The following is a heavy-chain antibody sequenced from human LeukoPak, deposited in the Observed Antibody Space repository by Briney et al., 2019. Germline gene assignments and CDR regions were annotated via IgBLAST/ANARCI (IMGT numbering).Heavy chain of an antibody. CDR2: ISASGGNP. CDR1: GFTFSDSA. J-gene: IGHJ4*02. D-gene: IGHD1-26*01. CDR3: ARDIELSC. Sequence: GGSLRLSCEASGFTFSDSAMSWVRQASGRGLEWVSLISASGGNPYYADSVKGRFTVSRDSSKNTLHLQMNSLRAEDTAVYYCARDIELSCWGQGTLVTVSS. V-gene: IGHV3-23*01.